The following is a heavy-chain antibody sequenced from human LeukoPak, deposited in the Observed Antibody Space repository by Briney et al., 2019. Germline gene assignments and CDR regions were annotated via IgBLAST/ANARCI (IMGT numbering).Heavy chain of an antibody. CDR2: INRSGST. CDR1: SETFIKHN. CDR3: ARGGTLTEVYNHWYFDL. V-gene: IGHV4-34*01. Sequence: SETLSLTCAVYSETFIKHNWNWIRQPPGKGLQWIGKINRSGSTDYNPSLKSRVTLSLDKSKKQFSMRLSSVTAADTAVYYCARGGTLTEVYNHWYFDLWGRGILVTVSS. D-gene: IGHD1-1*01. J-gene: IGHJ2*01.